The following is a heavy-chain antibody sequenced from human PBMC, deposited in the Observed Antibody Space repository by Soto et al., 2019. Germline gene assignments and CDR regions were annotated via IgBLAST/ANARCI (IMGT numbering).Heavy chain of an antibody. Sequence: GGSLRLSCAASGFTFSSYWMSWVRQAPGKGLEWVANIKQDGSEKYYVDSVKGRFTISRDNAKNSLYLQMNSLRAEDTAVYYCARDAGDGYNPGDYWGQGTLVTVS. J-gene: IGHJ4*02. D-gene: IGHD5-18*01. CDR1: GFTFSSYW. V-gene: IGHV3-7*03. CDR3: ARDAGDGYNPGDY. CDR2: IKQDGSEK.